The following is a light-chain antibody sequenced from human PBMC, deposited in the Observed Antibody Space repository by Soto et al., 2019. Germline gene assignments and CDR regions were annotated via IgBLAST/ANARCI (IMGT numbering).Light chain of an antibody. CDR3: QQYDNLLT. J-gene: IGKJ4*01. Sequence: DIQMTQSPSPLSASVGVRVTITCPASQDISNYLNWYQQKPRKAPKLLIYDASNLETGVPSRFSGSGSGTDFAFTISSLQPEDIATYYCQQYDNLLTFGGGTKVEIK. CDR1: QDISNY. V-gene: IGKV1-33*01. CDR2: DAS.